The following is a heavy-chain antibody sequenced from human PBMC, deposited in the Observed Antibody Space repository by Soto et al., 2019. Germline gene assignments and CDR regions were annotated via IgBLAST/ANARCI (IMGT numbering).Heavy chain of an antibody. V-gene: IGHV3-33*01. CDR1: GFTFSSYG. D-gene: IGHD6-13*01. Sequence: QVQLVESGGGVVQPGRSLRLSCAASGFTFSSYGMHWVRQAPGKGLEWVAVIWYDGSNKYDADSVKGRFTISRDNSKNRLYLQMTGLRAEDTAVYYCAREWSSRWYVYYYYGMDVWGQGTTVTVSS. CDR2: IWYDGSNK. CDR3: AREWSSRWYVYYYYGMDV. J-gene: IGHJ6*02.